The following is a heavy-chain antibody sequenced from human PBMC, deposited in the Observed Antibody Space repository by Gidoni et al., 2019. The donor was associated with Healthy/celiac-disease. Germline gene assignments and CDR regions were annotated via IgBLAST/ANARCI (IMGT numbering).Heavy chain of an antibody. CDR1: GFTFSDYY. V-gene: IGHV3-11*05. CDR3: ARGGYCSGGSCYPRFFDY. CDR2: ISSSSSYT. J-gene: IGHJ4*02. Sequence: QVQLVESGGGLVKPGGSLRLSCAASGFTFSDYYMSWIRQAPGKGLEWVSYISSSSSYTNYADSVKGRFTISRDNAKNSLYLQMNSLRAEDTAVYYCARGGYCSGGSCYPRFFDYWGQGTLVTVSS. D-gene: IGHD2-15*01.